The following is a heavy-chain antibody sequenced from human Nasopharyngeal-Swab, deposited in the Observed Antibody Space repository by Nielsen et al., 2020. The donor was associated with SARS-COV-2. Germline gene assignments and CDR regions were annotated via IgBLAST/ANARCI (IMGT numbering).Heavy chain of an antibody. D-gene: IGHD3-16*01. J-gene: IGHJ4*02. Sequence: GGSLRLSCAASGFTFSSYAMHWARQAPGKGLEWVAVISYDGSNKYYADSVKGRFTISRDSSKNTLYLQMNSLRAEDTAVYYCARDIDDYVWGSYFDYWGQGTLVTVSS. CDR3: ARDIDDYVWGSYFDY. CDR2: ISYDGSNK. V-gene: IGHV3-30-3*01. CDR1: GFTFSSYA.